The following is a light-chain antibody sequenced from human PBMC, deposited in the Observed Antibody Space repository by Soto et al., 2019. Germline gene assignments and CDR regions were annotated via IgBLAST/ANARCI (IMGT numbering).Light chain of an antibody. CDR3: QQYYSYPWT. CDR1: QGISSY. Sequence: AILMTQSPSSFSASTGDRVTITCGASQGISSYLAWYQQKTGKAPKLLIYAASTLQSGVPSRFSGSGYGTDFNLTISCLQSEDFATYYCQQYYSYPWTFGQGTKVDIK. J-gene: IGKJ1*01. V-gene: IGKV1-8*01. CDR2: AAS.